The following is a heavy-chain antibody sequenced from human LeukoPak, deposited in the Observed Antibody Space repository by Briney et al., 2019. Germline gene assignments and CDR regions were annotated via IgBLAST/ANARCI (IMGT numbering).Heavy chain of an antibody. CDR1: GFTFSSYW. CDR2: IKQDGSEK. Sequence: PGGSLRLSCAASGFTFSSYWMSWVRQAPGKGLEWVANIKQDGSEKYYVDSVKGRFTISRDNAKNSLYLQMNSLRAEDTAVYYCARAGYYDSSGYYPSDVWGKGTTVTVSS. J-gene: IGHJ6*04. D-gene: IGHD3-22*01. V-gene: IGHV3-7*01. CDR3: ARAGYYDSSGYYPSDV.